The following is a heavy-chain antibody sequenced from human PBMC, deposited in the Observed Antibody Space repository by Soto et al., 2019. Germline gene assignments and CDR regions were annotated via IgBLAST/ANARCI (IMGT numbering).Heavy chain of an antibody. CDR2: INAGNGNT. CDR3: ARVMGYCTNGGCYISDNWFDP. V-gene: IGHV1-3*01. Sequence: ASVKVSCKASGYTFTSYAMHWVRQAPGQRLERMGWINAGNGNTKYSQKFQGRVTITRDTSASTAYMELSRLRSEGTAVYYFARVMGYCTNGGCYISDNWFDPWGQGTLVTVSS. J-gene: IGHJ5*02. CDR1: GYTFTSYA. D-gene: IGHD2-8*01.